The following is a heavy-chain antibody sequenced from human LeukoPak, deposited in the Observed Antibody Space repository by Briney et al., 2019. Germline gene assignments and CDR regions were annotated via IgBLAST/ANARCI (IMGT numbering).Heavy chain of an antibody. CDR3: ARDYLRDGPDY. CDR2: IYHSGST. CDR1: GGSISSSGYY. Sequence: PSQTLSLTCTVSGGSISSSGYYWSWIRQPPGKGLEWIGDIYHSGSTDDNPSLKSRVTISIDKSKNQFSLNLSSVTAADTAVHYCARDYLRDGPDYWGQGTLVTVSS. V-gene: IGHV4-30-2*01. J-gene: IGHJ4*02.